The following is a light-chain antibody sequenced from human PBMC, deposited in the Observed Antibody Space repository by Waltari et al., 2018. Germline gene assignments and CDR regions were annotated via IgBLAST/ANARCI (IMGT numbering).Light chain of an antibody. V-gene: IGLV2-14*01. CDR3: SSYTRRSYWV. J-gene: IGLJ3*02. CDR1: SSDVGFYDF. Sequence: QSALTQPASVSGSPGQSITISCTGTSSDVGFYDFVSWFQQHPGQAPTVMIYKVKNRPSGVSNRFSDSKSANTASLTISGLQAEDEADYYCSSYTRRSYWVFGGGTQLTVL. CDR2: KVK.